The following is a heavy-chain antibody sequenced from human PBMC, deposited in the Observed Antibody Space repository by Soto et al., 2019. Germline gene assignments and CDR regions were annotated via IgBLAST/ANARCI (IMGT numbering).Heavy chain of an antibody. CDR3: ATRDSYYGMDF. CDR1: GGAFSGYH. J-gene: IGHJ6*02. CDR2: INQSGST. Sequence: PETLSLTCGVYGGAFSGYHWSWIRQAPGKGLEWIGEINQSGSTNYSPSLKSRVTMSVDTSKKQFSLKLNSVTAADTALYYRATRDSYYGMDFWGQGTTVTVSS. V-gene: IGHV4-34*01.